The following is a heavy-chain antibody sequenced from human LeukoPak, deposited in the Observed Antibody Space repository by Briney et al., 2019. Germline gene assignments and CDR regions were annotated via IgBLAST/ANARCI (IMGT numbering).Heavy chain of an antibody. V-gene: IGHV4-39*01. J-gene: IGHJ5*02. CDR3: ARLHPDCSGGSCYPNWFDP. CDR1: GGSISSSSYY. D-gene: IGHD2-15*01. CDR2: IYYSGST. Sequence: SETLSLTCTVSGGSISSSSYYWGWIRQPPGKGLEWIGSIYYSGSTYYNPSLKSRVTISVDTSKNQFSLKLSSVTAADTAVYYCARLHPDCSGGSCYPNWFDPWGQGTLVTVSS.